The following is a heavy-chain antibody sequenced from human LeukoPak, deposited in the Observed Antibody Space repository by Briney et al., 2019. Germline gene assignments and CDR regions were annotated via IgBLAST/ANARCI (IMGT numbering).Heavy chain of an antibody. J-gene: IGHJ4*02. CDR3: ARVPPYSSGRGGFDY. CDR2: ISYSGST. V-gene: IGHV4-59*01. D-gene: IGHD6-19*01. Sequence: SEALSLTCTVSGGSISSYYWSWIRQPPGKGLEWIAYISYSGSTFYNPSLKSRVTISVDTSKNQFSLKLNSLTAADTAVYYCARVPPYSSGRGGFDYWGRGTLVSVSS. CDR1: GGSISSYY.